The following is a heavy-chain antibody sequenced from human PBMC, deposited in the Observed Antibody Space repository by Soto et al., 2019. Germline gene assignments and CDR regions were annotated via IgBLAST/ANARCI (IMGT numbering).Heavy chain of an antibody. CDR2: IIPILGIA. D-gene: IGHD6-6*01. J-gene: IGHJ6*03. V-gene: IGHV1-69*02. Sequence: GASVKVSWKASGGTFSSYTISWVRQAPGQGLEWMGRIIPILGIANYAQKFQGRVTITADKSTSTAYMELSSLRSEDTAVYYCARVLQQLVQGYYHYYMAVWGKGTTVTVSS. CDR1: GGTFSSYT. CDR3: ARVLQQLVQGYYHYYMAV.